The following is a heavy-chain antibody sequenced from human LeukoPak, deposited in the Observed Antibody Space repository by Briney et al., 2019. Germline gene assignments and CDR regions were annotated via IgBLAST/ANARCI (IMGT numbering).Heavy chain of an antibody. CDR1: GFTFSSYG. CDR3: AKSLDMLPYSNYDYYYYMDV. J-gene: IGHJ6*03. V-gene: IGHV3-30*18. CDR2: ISYDGSNK. D-gene: IGHD4-11*01. Sequence: GGSLRLSCAASGFTFSSYGMHWVRQAPGKGLEWVAVISYDGSNKYYADSVKGRFTISRDNSKNTLYLQMNSLRAEDTAVYYCAKSLDMLPYSNYDYYYYMDVWGKGTTVTVSS.